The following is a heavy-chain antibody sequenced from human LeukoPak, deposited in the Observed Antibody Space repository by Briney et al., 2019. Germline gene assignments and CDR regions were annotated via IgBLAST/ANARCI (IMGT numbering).Heavy chain of an antibody. D-gene: IGHD5-18*01. J-gene: IGHJ4*02. V-gene: IGHV4-59*01. CDR3: ARSGYSYGLVDY. CDR2: IYYSGDT. Sequence: SETLSLTCTVSGGSISRDYWSWIRQPPAKGLEWIGYIYYSGDTNYNPSLKSRVTISVDTSKNQFSLKLRSVTAADTAVYYCARSGYSYGLVDYWGQGTLVTVSS. CDR1: GGSISRDY.